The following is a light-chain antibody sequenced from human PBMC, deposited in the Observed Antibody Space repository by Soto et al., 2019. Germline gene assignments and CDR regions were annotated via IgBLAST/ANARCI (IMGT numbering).Light chain of an antibody. Sequence: QSALTQSASVSGSPGQSITISCTGTSSDVGAYDYVSWYQQHPGKAPKLRIYTVSYRPSGVSSRFSGSKSANTASLTISGLQAGDEADYYCSSYTSGSTLAVFGTGTKLTVL. CDR3: SSYTSGSTLAV. J-gene: IGLJ1*01. CDR1: SSDVGAYDY. V-gene: IGLV2-14*01. CDR2: TVS.